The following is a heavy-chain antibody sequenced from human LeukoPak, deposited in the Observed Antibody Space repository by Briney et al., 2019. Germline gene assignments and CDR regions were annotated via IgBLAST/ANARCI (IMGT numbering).Heavy chain of an antibody. D-gene: IGHD6-19*01. CDR1: GGSISSYY. Sequence: PSETLSLTCTVSGGSISSYYWSWIRQSPGKGLECIGYIYYSGSTNCNPSLESRVTISVDTSKSTNQISLKLSSVTAADTAVYYCARRQCPYYFDYCGQGILVTVSS. J-gene: IGHJ4*02. CDR3: ARRQCPYYFDY. V-gene: IGHV4-59*01. CDR2: IYYSGST.